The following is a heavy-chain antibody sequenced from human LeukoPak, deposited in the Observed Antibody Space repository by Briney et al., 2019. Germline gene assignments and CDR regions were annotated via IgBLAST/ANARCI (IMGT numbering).Heavy chain of an antibody. V-gene: IGHV4-30-4*01. CDR3: ARERRDIVVVPAAYRGAFDI. Sequence: LRLSCAASGFTFSSYAMHWIRQPPGKGLEWIGYIYYSGSTYYNPSLKSRVTISVDTSKNQFSLKLSSVTAADTAVYYCARERRDIVVVPAAYRGAFDIWGQGTMVTVSS. CDR2: IYYSGST. D-gene: IGHD2-2*01. J-gene: IGHJ3*02. CDR1: GFTFSSYAMH.